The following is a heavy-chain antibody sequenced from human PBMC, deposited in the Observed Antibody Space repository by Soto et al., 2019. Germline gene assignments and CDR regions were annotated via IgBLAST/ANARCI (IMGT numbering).Heavy chain of an antibody. D-gene: IGHD3-16*02. V-gene: IGHV6-1*01. CDR2: TYYRSKWYN. CDR1: GDSVSSNSAA. CDR3: ASLLTFGGVIVPIQGFDY. Sequence: PAQTLSLTCAISGDSVSSNSAAWNWIRQSPSRGLEWLGRTYYRSKWYNDYAVSVKSRITINPDTSKNQFSLQLNSVTPEDTAVYYCASLLTFGGVIVPIQGFDYWGQGTLVTVSS. J-gene: IGHJ4*02.